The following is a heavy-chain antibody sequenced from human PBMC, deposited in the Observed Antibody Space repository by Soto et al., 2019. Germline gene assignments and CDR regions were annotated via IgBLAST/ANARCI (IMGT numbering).Heavy chain of an antibody. CDR2: ISAYNGNT. V-gene: IGHV1-18*01. D-gene: IGHD3-22*01. J-gene: IGHJ4*02. Sequence: XSVKVSCKASGYTFTSYGISWVRQAPGQGLEWMGWISAYNGNTNYAQKLQGRVTMTTDTSTSTAYMELRSLRSDDTAVYYCARDYYYDSSGYGDYWGQGTLVTVSS. CDR1: GYTFTSYG. CDR3: ARDYYYDSSGYGDY.